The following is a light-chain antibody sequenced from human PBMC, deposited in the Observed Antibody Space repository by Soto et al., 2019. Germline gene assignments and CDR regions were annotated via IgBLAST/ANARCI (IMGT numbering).Light chain of an antibody. CDR1: QSIGDN. CDR2: AAS. V-gene: IGKV1-39*01. J-gene: IGKJ4*01. Sequence: DIQMTQSPSSLSASVEDRVTITGRASQSIGDNLNWYQLKPGTAPNLLIYAASNLQSWDPSRFSGRGSGTYFTLTISKLQPEEFVSYFCQQSFNTPPTVGGGTKVEIQ. CDR3: QQSFNTPPT.